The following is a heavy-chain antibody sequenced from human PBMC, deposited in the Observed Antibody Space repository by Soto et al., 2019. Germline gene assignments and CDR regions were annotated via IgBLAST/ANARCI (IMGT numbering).Heavy chain of an antibody. V-gene: IGHV3-11*06. CDR3: SRGGGGGLFDL. CDR1: GFTFRDYY. J-gene: IGHJ5*02. D-gene: IGHD2-21*01. CDR2: ISPKGTYR. Sequence: PGGSLRLSCATSGFTFRDYYMSWIRQAPGKGLEFVSYISPKGTYRTYADSVKGRFTISRDNAKNSLYLQVNSLRAEDTAVYYCSRGGGGGLFDLWGQGTLVTVSS.